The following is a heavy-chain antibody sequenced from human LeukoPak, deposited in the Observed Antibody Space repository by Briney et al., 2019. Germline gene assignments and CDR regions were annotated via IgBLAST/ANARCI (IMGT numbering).Heavy chain of an antibody. J-gene: IGHJ6*02. CDR3: ARGDIVVVPAAKGHYYYYGMDV. Sequence: GASVKVSCKASGYTFTSYAMNWVRQAPGQGLEWMGWINTNTGNPTYAQGFTGRFVFSLDTSVSTAYLQISGLKAEDTAVYYCARGDIVVVPAAKGHYYYYGMDVWGQGTTVTVSS. CDR1: GYTFTSYA. D-gene: IGHD2-2*01. V-gene: IGHV7-4-1*02. CDR2: INTNTGNP.